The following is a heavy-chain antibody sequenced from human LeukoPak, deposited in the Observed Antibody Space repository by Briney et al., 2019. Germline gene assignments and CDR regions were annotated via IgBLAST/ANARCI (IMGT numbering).Heavy chain of an antibody. CDR2: INPNSGGT. CDR1: GYTFTVYY. CDR3: ARSITMIVVIDY. D-gene: IGHD3-22*01. V-gene: IGHV1-2*02. Sequence: ASVKVSCKASGYTFTVYYMHWVRQAPGQGLEWMGWINPNSGGTNYAQKFQGRVTMTRDTSISTAYMELSRLRSDDTAVYYCARSITMIVVIDYWGQGTLVTVSS. J-gene: IGHJ4*02.